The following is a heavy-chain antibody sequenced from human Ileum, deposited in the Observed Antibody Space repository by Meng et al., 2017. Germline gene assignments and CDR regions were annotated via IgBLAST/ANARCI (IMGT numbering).Heavy chain of an antibody. D-gene: IGHD6-19*01. V-gene: IGHV3-66*04. Sequence: QLVESGGGLVQPGGSLRLSCTASGFTVCGNYMIWFRQAPGKGLEWVSLIYSGGRTHYADSVKGRFTISRDNSKNTLYLQMHSLTAEGTAIYYCARPPASGWDVVWGQGTLVTVSS. CDR1: GFTVCGNY. CDR3: ARPPASGWDVV. CDR2: IYSGGRT. J-gene: IGHJ4*02.